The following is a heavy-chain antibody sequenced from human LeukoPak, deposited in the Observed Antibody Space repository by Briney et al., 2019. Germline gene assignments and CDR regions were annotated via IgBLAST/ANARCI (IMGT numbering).Heavy chain of an antibody. V-gene: IGHV4-4*07. CDR3: ARGGGKWVRGGFDS. CDR2: IYTSGST. D-gene: IGHD5-12*01. CDR1: GAPINNFY. J-gene: IGHJ4*02. Sequence: PSETLSLTCSISGAPINNFYWSWIRQPVGKGLKWIGRIYTSGSTNYNPSLKSRVSMSGDISKNRLSLNLISVTAADTAVYYCARGGGKWVRGGFDSWGQGTLVTVSS.